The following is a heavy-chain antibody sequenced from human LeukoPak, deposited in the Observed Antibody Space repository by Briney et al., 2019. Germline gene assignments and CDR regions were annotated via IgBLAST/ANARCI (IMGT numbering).Heavy chain of an antibody. J-gene: IGHJ6*03. CDR3: ARPSTNPYYYYMDV. CDR1: GGSFSGYY. CDR2: INHSGST. V-gene: IGHV4-34*01. Sequence: PSETLSLTCAVYGGSFSGYYWSWIRQPPGKGLEWIGEINHSGSTNYNPSLKSRVTISVDTSKNQFSLKLSSVTAADTAVYYCARPSTNPYYYYMDVWGKGTTVTVSS.